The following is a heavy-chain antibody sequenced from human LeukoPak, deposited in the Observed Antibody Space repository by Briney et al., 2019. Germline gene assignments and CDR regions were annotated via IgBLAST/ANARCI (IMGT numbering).Heavy chain of an antibody. CDR2: INPNSGGT. Sequence: ASVKVSCKASGYTFTGYYMHWVRQAPGQGLEWMGRINPNSGGTNYAQKFQGRVTMTRDTSISTAYMELSRLRSDDTAVYSCASAGTRWFGELLNAFDIWGQGTMVAVSS. CDR1: GYTFTGYY. J-gene: IGHJ3*02. V-gene: IGHV1-2*06. D-gene: IGHD3-10*01. CDR3: ASAGTRWFGELLNAFDI.